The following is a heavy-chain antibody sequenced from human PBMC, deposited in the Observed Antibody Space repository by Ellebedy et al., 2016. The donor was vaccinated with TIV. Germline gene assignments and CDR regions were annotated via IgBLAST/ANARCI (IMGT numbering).Heavy chain of an antibody. V-gene: IGHV3-21*01. CDR1: GFTFDDYT. CDR2: ISSSSSYI. J-gene: IGHJ4*02. D-gene: IGHD5-18*01. CDR3: ARDDWGTAHGY. Sequence: GESLKISCAASGFTFDDYTMHWVRQAPGKGLEWVSSISSSSSYIYYADSVKGRFTISRDNSKNTLYLQMNSLRAEDTAVYYCARDDWGTAHGYWGQGTLVTVSS.